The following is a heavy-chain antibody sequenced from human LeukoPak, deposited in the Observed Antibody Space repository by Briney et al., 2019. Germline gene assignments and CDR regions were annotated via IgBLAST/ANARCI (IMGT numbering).Heavy chain of an antibody. CDR2: IYTSGST. J-gene: IGHJ4*02. CDR3: ARGGTAATYYFDY. D-gene: IGHD6-13*01. Sequence: PSETLSLTCTVSGGSISSYYWSWIRRPAGKGLEWIGRIYTSGSTNYNPSLKSRVTMSVDTSKNQFSLKLSSVTAADTAVYYCARGGTAATYYFDYWGQGTLVTVSS. CDR1: GGSISSYY. V-gene: IGHV4-4*07.